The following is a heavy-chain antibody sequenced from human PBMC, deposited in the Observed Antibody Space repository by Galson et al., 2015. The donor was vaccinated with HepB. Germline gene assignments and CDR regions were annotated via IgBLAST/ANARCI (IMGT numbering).Heavy chain of an antibody. Sequence: SLRLSCAASGFTFSDYYMSWIRQAPGKGLEWVSYISSSGSTIYYADSVKGRFTISRDNAKNSLYLQMNSLRDEDMAVYYCAREELERSPFDYWGQGTLVTVSS. V-gene: IGHV3-11*04. D-gene: IGHD1-1*01. CDR2: ISSSGSTI. CDR3: AREELERSPFDY. CDR1: GFTFSDYY. J-gene: IGHJ4*02.